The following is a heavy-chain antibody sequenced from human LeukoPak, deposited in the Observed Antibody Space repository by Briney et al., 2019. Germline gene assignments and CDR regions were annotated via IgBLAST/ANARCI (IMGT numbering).Heavy chain of an antibody. V-gene: IGHV4-61*01. D-gene: IGHD3-10*01. CDR1: GGSIRSSYYY. Sequence: PSETLSLTCTVSGGSIRSSYYYWGWIRQPPGKGLEWIGYIYGGGSTDYNPSLKSRVTISRDTSKNQFSLRLSSVTAADTAVYYCARDRELGYWGQGALVTVSS. CDR2: IYGGGST. CDR3: ARDRELGY. J-gene: IGHJ4*02.